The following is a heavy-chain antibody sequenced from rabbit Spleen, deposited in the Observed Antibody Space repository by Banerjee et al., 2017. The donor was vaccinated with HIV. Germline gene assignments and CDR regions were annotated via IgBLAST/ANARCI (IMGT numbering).Heavy chain of an antibody. J-gene: IGHJ6*01. CDR1: GFSFNTNYY. V-gene: IGHV1S45*01. CDR3: ARGSAAMTMVITGYVLNL. CDR2: IYPDGSGST. D-gene: IGHD2-1*01. Sequence: QEQLVESGGGLVQPEGSLTLTCTASGFSFNTNYYICWVRQAPGKGLEWIRCIYPDGSGSTAYASWAKGRFTISKTSSTTVTLQMTSLTAADTATYVCARGSAAMTMVITGYVLNLWGPGTLVTVS.